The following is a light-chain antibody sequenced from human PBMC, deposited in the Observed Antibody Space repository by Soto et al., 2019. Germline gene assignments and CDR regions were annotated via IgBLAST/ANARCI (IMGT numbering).Light chain of an antibody. CDR2: DAS. CDR1: QSVSSY. V-gene: IGKV3-11*01. J-gene: IGKJ4*01. CDR3: QQRSNWPPLT. Sequence: EIVLTQSPATLSLSPGERATLSCRASQSVSSYFAWYQQKPGQAPSLLIYDASNRATGIPARFSGSGSGTDFTLTISSLEPEDFAVYYCQQRSNWPPLTFGGGTKVASK.